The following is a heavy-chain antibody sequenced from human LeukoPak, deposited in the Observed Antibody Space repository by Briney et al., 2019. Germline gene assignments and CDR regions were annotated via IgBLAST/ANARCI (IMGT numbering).Heavy chain of an antibody. V-gene: IGHV3-21*01. Sequence: PGGSLRLSCAASGFTVSSNYMNWVRQAPGKGLEWVSSISSSSSYIYYADSVKGRFTISRDNAKNSLYLQMNSLRAEDTAVYYCASSSGWYFDYWGQGTLVTVSS. CDR1: GFTVSSNY. D-gene: IGHD6-19*01. CDR3: ASSSGWYFDY. J-gene: IGHJ4*02. CDR2: ISSSSSYI.